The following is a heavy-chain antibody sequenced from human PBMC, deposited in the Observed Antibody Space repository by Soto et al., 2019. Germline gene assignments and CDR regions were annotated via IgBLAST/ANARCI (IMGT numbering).Heavy chain of an antibody. CDR3: STDEITLRQ. J-gene: IGHJ4*02. CDR2: IKSKTDGGTT. CDR1: GITFNNAW. Sequence: EVQLVESGGGLVKPGGSLRLSCAASGITFNNAWMSWVRQAPGRGLEWVGRIKSKTDGGTTDYAGPVKGRFTISRDDSKNTLYLQMNSLKTEDTAVSYSSTDEITLRQWGQGTLVTVSS. V-gene: IGHV3-15*01. D-gene: IGHD1-20*01.